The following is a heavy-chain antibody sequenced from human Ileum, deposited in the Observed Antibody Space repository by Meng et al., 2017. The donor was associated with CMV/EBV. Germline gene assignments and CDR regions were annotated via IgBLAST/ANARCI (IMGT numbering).Heavy chain of an antibody. D-gene: IGHD2-21*01. CDR1: EFTFSTYS. V-gene: IGHV3-30-3*01. J-gene: IGHJ4*02. Sequence: QVHLVESGGGVVQPGRSLRLSCAASEFTFSTYSMHWVRQPPGKGPEWVAVVSSDGNTKFYTDSVKGRFTISRDNSKDTVYLQMDSLRAEDTAVYYCAREIVGTVNPLDFWGQGTLVTVAS. CDR3: AREIVGTVNPLDF. CDR2: VSSDGNTK.